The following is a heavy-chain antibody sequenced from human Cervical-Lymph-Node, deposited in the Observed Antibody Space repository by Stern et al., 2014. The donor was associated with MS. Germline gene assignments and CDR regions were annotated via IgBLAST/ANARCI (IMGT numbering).Heavy chain of an antibody. CDR2: IYHTGTT. D-gene: IGHD3-3*01. CDR1: GDSLSTNNW. J-gene: IGHJ4*02. V-gene: IGHV4-4*02. Sequence: QVQLQDSGPGLVKPSGTLSVTCTVSGDSLSTNNWWSWVRQPPGKGLDWIGEIYHTGTTNYTPSLKSRIPISVDKSKNQFSLILTAVPAADTAVYYCARGPSSRAAIRSLEWHLESWGQGTLVTVSS. CDR3: ARGPSSRAAIRSLEWHLES.